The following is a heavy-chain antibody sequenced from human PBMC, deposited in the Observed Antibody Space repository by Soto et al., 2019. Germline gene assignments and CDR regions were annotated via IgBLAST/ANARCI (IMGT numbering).Heavy chain of an antibody. CDR1: GFTFNNYY. CDR2: INQDGSAK. Sequence: EVQLVESGGGLVQPGGSLRLSCAASGFTFNNYYMVWVRQAPGRGLEWVANINQDGSAKYYVDSVKGRFTISSDNAKSSLYLQITSLRAEDTATYYCGRGFGGTHWGQGSLVTVSS. V-gene: IGHV3-7*05. CDR3: GRGFGGTH. J-gene: IGHJ4*02. D-gene: IGHD2-15*01.